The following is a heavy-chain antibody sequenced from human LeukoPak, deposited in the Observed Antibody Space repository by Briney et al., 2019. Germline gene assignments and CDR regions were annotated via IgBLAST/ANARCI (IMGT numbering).Heavy chain of an antibody. D-gene: IGHD6-13*01. CDR1: GYTFTSYG. V-gene: IGHV1-18*01. CDR2: ISAYNGNT. Sequence: ASVKVSCKASGYTFTSYGISWVRQAPGQGLEWMGWISAYNGNTNYAQKLQGRVTMTTDASTSTAYMELRSLRSDDTAVYYCARVSAYSSSFLGRDYWGQGTLVTVSS. CDR3: ARVSAYSSSFLGRDY. J-gene: IGHJ4*02.